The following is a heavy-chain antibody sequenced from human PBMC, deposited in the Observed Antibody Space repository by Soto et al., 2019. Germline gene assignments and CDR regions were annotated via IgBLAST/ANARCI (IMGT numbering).Heavy chain of an antibody. J-gene: IGHJ6*03. CDR3: ARGPKPGIAAAGTPFKSYYYMDV. CDR1: GGSFSGYY. D-gene: IGHD6-13*01. V-gene: IGHV4-34*01. Sequence: SETLSLTCAVYGGSFSGYYWSWIRQPPGKGLEWIGEINHSGSTNYNPSLKSRVTISVDTSKNQFSLKLSSVTAADTAVYYCARGPKPGIAAAGTPFKSYYYMDVWGKGTTVTVSS. CDR2: INHSGST.